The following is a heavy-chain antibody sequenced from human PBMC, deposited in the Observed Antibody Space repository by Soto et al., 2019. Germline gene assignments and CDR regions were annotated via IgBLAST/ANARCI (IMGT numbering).Heavy chain of an antibody. CDR2: ISYSGGT. CDR3: ARAISIYGVVTYGLDV. CDR1: AASITSYS. D-gene: IGHD3-3*01. V-gene: IGHV4-59*01. J-gene: IGHJ6*02. Sequence: KPSETLSLTCTVSAASITSYSWSWVRQTPGKGLEWIGYISYSGGTNYNPSLNSRVTISTHTSNNQFSLRLNSVTAEDTAVYYCARAISIYGVVTYGLDVWGQGTTVTVSS.